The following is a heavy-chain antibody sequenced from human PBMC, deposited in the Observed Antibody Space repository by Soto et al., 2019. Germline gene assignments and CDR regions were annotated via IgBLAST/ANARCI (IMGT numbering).Heavy chain of an antibody. J-gene: IGHJ4*02. D-gene: IGHD1-1*01. CDR2: IRSKPKNYAT. CDR1: GFTFSGSA. Sequence: EVQLVESGGGLVQPGGSLKLSCAASGFTFSGSAIHWVRQASGKGLEWVGRIRSKPKNYATSYAESVNGRLTISRDDSENTAYLQMSSLTIEDTALYYCTSQGDRNEDVFDYWGRGTLVTVSS. CDR3: TSQGDRNEDVFDY. V-gene: IGHV3-73*02.